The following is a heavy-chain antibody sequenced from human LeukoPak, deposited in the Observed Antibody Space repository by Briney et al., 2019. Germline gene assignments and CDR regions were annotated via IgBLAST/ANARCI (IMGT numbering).Heavy chain of an antibody. CDR3: ARTSRFHYDFWSGYTWFDP. V-gene: IGHV4-59*12. D-gene: IGHD3-3*01. J-gene: IGHJ5*02. Sequence: SETLSLTCTVSGGSISSYYWSWIRQPPGKGLEWIGYIYYSGSTYYNPSLKSRVTISVDTSKNQFSLKLSSVTAADTAVYYCARTSRFHYDFWSGYTWFDPWGQGTLVTVSS. CDR2: IYYSGST. CDR1: GGSISSYY.